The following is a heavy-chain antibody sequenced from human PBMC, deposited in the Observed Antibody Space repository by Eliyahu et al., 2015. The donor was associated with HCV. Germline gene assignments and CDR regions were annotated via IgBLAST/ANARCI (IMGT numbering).Heavy chain of an antibody. CDR1: GFTFGSNA. Sequence: EVQLLESGGGLVQPGGSLRLSCAASGFTFGSNAMSWVRQAPGKGLEWVSAISGSGDGTFYADSVKGRFTISRDNSKNTLYLQMNSLRAEDTALYYCAKEAAVLGIGYFDCWGQGTLVTVSS. CDR3: AKEAAVLGIGYFDC. CDR2: ISGSGDGT. V-gene: IGHV3-23*01. D-gene: IGHD6-13*01. J-gene: IGHJ4*02.